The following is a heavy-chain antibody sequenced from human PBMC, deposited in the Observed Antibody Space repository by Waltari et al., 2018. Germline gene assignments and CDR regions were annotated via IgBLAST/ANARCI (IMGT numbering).Heavy chain of an antibody. CDR2: ISYDGSNK. J-gene: IGHJ5*02. CDR3: AREEQGWFDP. V-gene: IGHV3-30-3*01. Sequence: QVQLVESGGGVVQPGRSLRLSCAASGFTFSSYAMHWVRQAPGKGLEWVAVISYDGSNKYYADSVKGQFTISRDNSKSTLYLQMNSLRAEDTAVYYCAREEQGWFDPWGQGTLVTVSS. D-gene: IGHD1-26*01. CDR1: GFTFSSYA.